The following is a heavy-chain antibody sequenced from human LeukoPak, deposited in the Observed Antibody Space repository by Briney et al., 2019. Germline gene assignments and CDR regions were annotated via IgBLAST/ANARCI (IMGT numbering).Heavy chain of an antibody. V-gene: IGHV1-46*01. CDR1: GYTFTDYY. Sequence: ASVKVSCKASGYTFTDYYLHWVRQAPGQGLEWMGIVTPSGGRTTYAQKFQGRVTMTSDTSTSTVYMELSGLRSDDTAVYYCARPNFYDTSGHSYLYYFDYWGQGTLVTVSS. CDR3: ARPNFYDTSGHSYLYYFDY. D-gene: IGHD3-22*01. CDR2: VTPSGGRT. J-gene: IGHJ4*02.